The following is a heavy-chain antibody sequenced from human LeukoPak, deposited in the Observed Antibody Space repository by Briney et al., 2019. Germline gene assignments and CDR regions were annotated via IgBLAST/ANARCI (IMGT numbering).Heavy chain of an antibody. CDR3: ARAPSEIGGYYPEYFRH. Sequence: GRSLRLSCAASGFTFSTYWMHWVRHAPGKGLVWVSRIKSDGSTNYADSVKGRFTISRDNAKNTLSLQMNSLSPEDTGVYYCARAPSEIGGYYPEYFRHWGQGTLVTVSS. J-gene: IGHJ1*01. CDR1: GFTFSTYW. CDR2: IKSDGST. V-gene: IGHV3-74*01. D-gene: IGHD3-3*01.